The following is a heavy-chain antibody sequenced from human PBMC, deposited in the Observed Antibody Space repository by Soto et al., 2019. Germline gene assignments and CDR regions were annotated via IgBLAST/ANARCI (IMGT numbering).Heavy chain of an antibody. CDR3: ARDFGDNWNYASRVYYYYYGMDV. CDR1: GGTFSSYA. Sequence: AASVKVSCKASGGTFSSYAISWVRQAPGQGLEWMGGIIPIFGTANYAQKFQGRVTITADESTSTAYMELSSLRSEDTAVYYCARDFGDNWNYASRVYYYYYGMDVWGQGTTVTVSS. V-gene: IGHV1-69*13. J-gene: IGHJ6*02. CDR2: IIPIFGTA. D-gene: IGHD1-7*01.